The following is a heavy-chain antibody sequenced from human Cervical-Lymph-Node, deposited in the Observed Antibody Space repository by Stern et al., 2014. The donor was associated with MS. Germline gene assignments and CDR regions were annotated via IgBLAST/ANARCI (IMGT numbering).Heavy chain of an antibody. D-gene: IGHD3-10*01. CDR3: ARGNTGSYYAFNF. CDR1: GRTFNNYA. CDR2: IIPVFGTA. V-gene: IGHV1-69*06. J-gene: IGHJ3*01. Sequence: QVQLVQSGAEVKKPGSSVKVSCQASGRTFNNYAISWVRQAPGQGLEWMGGIIPVFGTANYAQKFQDRVTLIADTSTSTVYMELSSLRSEDTAVYYCARGNTGSYYAFNFWGPGTMVTVSS.